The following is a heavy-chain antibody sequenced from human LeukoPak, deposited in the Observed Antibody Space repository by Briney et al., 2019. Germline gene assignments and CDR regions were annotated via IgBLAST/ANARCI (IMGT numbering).Heavy chain of an antibody. J-gene: IGHJ4*02. CDR2: ISGDAIYT. CDR3: AKNYGTSRPFYDY. D-gene: IGHD4-17*01. CDR1: GFTFSNYA. V-gene: IGHV3-23*01. Sequence: GGSLRLSCAASGFTFSNYAMTWVRQAPGKGLQWVSAISGDAIYTYYLDSVKGRFTTSRDNSKNTLFLQMNSLRADDTAVYYCAKNYGTSRPFYDYWGQGIVVTVSS.